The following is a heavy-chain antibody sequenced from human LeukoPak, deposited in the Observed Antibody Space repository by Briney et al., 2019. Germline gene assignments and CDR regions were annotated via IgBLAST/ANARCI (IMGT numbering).Heavy chain of an antibody. CDR2: ISYDGSNK. D-gene: IGHD3-9*01. J-gene: IGHJ2*01. V-gene: IGHV3-30*18. CDR1: GFTFSSYG. Sequence: GGSLRLSCAASGFTFSSYGMHWVRQAPGKGLEWVAVISYDGSNKYYADSVKGRFTISRDNSKNTLYLQMNSLRAEDTAVYYCAKDNYDILTGHSNWYFDLWGRGTLVTVSS. CDR3: AKDNYDILTGHSNWYFDL.